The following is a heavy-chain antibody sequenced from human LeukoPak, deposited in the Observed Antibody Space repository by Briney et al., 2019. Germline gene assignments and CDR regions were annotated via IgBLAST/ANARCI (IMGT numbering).Heavy chain of an antibody. CDR1: GYTFTGYY. CDR2: INPNSGGT. Sequence: ASVKVSCTASGYTFTGYYMHWVRQAPGQGLEWMGWINPNSGGTNYAQKFQGRVTMTRDTSISTAYMELSRLRSDDTAVYYCARTSRVTIFGVESWFDPWGQGTLVTVSS. CDR3: ARTSRVTIFGVESWFDP. V-gene: IGHV1-2*02. D-gene: IGHD3-3*01. J-gene: IGHJ5*02.